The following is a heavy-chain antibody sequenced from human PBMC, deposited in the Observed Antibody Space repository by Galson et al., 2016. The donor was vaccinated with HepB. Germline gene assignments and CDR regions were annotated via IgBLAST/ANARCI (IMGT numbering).Heavy chain of an antibody. D-gene: IGHD2/OR15-2a*01. Sequence: SLRLSCAASGFTFSNYGMHWVRQAPAKGLEWVAADSMDGRRKFYADSVKGRFTISRDNSNNMLFLQMDSLRPDDTAVYYCAKRHEYCPPVGCSVDYWGQGTWSPSPQ. J-gene: IGHJ4*02. CDR1: GFTFSNYG. CDR2: DSMDGRRK. CDR3: AKRHEYCPPVGCSVDY. V-gene: IGHV3-30*18.